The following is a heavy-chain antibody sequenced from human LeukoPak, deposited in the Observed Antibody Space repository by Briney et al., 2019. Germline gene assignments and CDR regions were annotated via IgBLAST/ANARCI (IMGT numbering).Heavy chain of an antibody. CDR3: ARDQVVERTGVDY. V-gene: IGHV3-7*03. Sequence: GGSLRLSLAAPWFTFPPFLVTWGRQAPGEGLGWVAHIKEDGSEQYYVDSLKGRFTISRDNANNSLYLQMNSLRPEDTAVYFCARDQVVERTGVDYWGQGTPVTVSS. D-gene: IGHD1-1*01. CDR1: WFTFPPFL. J-gene: IGHJ4*02. CDR2: IKEDGSEQ.